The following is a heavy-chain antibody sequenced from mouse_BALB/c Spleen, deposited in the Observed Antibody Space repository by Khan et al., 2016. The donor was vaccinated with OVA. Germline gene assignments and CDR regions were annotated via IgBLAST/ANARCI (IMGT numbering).Heavy chain of an antibody. V-gene: IGHV9-3-1*01. J-gene: IGHJ4*01. CDR2: INTYTGEP. CDR1: GYTFTNYG. D-gene: IGHD4-1*01. CDR3: ARVGYNGTMDY. Sequence: QIQLVQSGPELKKPGETVKISCKASGYTFTNYGMNWVKQTPGEGLKWMGWINTYTGEPTYAADFKGRFAFSLETSASTAYLQINNLKNEDTATYFCARVGYNGTMDYWGQGTSVTVSS.